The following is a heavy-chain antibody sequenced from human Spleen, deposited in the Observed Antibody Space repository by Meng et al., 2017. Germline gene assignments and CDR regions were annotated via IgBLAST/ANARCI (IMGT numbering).Heavy chain of an antibody. Sequence: GESLKISCAASGFTFRGYWMHWVRQAPGKGLVWVSNINSDGSSTSYAGSVRGRFTISRDNAKNTLYLQMNSLRAEDTAVYYCAKGAFYYDSRGYYYEGRAFDYWGQGTLVTVSS. CDR3: AKGAFYYDSRGYYYEGRAFDY. V-gene: IGHV3-74*01. CDR1: GFTFRGYW. CDR2: INSDGSST. D-gene: IGHD3-22*01. J-gene: IGHJ4*02.